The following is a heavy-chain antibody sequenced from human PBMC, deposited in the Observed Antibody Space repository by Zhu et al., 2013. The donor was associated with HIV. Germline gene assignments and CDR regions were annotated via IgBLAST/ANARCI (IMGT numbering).Heavy chain of an antibody. D-gene: IGHD3-22*01. CDR3: ARANPTYYYDSSGYYSPLDY. J-gene: IGHJ4*02. V-gene: IGHV1-8*02. CDR2: MNFKSFHT. Sequence: QAQLVQSGAENRRPGASVKVSCRASGYNFIDYDINWVRRASGQGLEWVGWMNFKSFHTGFSQKFQGRVSLTVDIAFNTAYMELSSLRSEDTAVYYCARANPTYYYDSSGYYSPLDYWGQGTLVTVSS. CDR1: GYNFIDYD.